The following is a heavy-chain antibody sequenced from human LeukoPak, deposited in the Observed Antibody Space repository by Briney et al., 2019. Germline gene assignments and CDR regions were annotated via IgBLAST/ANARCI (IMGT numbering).Heavy chain of an antibody. CDR2: INPSGGRT. V-gene: IGHV1-46*01. CDR3: AAVAGLGNAFDI. Sequence: TSVKVSCKASGYTFTSYYMHWVRQAPGQGLEWMGLINPSGGRTSFAQKFQGRVTMTRDVSTSTVYMELSSLTSEDTAVYYCAAVAGLGNAFDIWGQGTMVTVSS. D-gene: IGHD6-19*01. CDR1: GYTFTSYY. J-gene: IGHJ3*02.